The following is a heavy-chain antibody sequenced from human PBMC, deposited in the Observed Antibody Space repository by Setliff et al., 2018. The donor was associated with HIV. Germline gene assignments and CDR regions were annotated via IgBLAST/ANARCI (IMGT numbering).Heavy chain of an antibody. CDR2: ISPNSGGT. CDR3: ARDPFLWEVTPP. Sequence: ASVKVSCKASGYTFTNYYLHWVRQAPGQGLEWMGWISPNSGGTNYAQKFQGRVTMTRGTSISTAYMELSRLRYDDTAIYYCARDPFLWEVTPPWGQGTLVTGLL. V-gene: IGHV1-2*02. J-gene: IGHJ5*02. D-gene: IGHD3-10*01. CDR1: GYTFTNYY.